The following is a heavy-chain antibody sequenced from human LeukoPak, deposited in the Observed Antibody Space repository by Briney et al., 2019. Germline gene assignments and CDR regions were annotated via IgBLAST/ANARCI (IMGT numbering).Heavy chain of an antibody. CDR2: IIPIFGTA. V-gene: IGHV1-69*13. J-gene: IGHJ1*01. CDR1: GGTFSSYA. Sequence: SVKVSCKASGGTFSSYAISWVRQAPGQGLEWMGGIIPIFGTANYAQRFQGRVTITADESTSTAYMELSSLRSEDTAVYYCAREVGATVEYFQHWGQGTLVTVSS. D-gene: IGHD1-26*01. CDR3: AREVGATVEYFQH.